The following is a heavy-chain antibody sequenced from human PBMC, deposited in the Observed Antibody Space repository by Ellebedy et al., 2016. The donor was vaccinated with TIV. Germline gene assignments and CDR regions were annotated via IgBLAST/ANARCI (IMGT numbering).Heavy chain of an antibody. Sequence: SETLSLXXTVSGGSISTYYWSWIRQPPGKGLEWIGYIYYSGSTNYNPSLKSRVTISVDTSKNQFSLKLSSVIAADSAVYYCVRSEGYAMDVWGQGTTVTVSS. CDR3: VRSEGYAMDV. CDR2: IYYSGST. CDR1: GGSISTYY. J-gene: IGHJ6*02. V-gene: IGHV4-59*01.